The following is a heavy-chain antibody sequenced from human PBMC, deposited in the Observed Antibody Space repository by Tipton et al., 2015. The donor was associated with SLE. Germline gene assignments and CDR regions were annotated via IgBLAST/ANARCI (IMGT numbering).Heavy chain of an antibody. CDR1: GYSLSSGYY. V-gene: IGHV4-38-2*01. D-gene: IGHD3-3*01. J-gene: IGHJ5*02. CDR3: ARGPYNDFWTNRWFDT. Sequence: TLSLTCAVSGYSLSSGYYWAWIRQSPGKGLEWIGSIYHSGSTYYNPSLKSRVTISVDTSKNQFSLKLSSVTAADTAMYYCARGPYNDFWTNRWFDTWGQGTQVTVSS. CDR2: IYHSGST.